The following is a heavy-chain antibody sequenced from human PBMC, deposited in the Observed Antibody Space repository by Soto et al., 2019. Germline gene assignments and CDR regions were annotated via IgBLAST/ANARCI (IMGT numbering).Heavy chain of an antibody. CDR1: GGSIRNGDYY. CDR2: VYYSGTT. J-gene: IGHJ4*02. CDR3: VTVNLVGAAYYFDY. D-gene: IGHD1-26*01. Sequence: SETLSLTCTVSGGSIRNGDYYCGWIRQPPGKGLEWIGYVYYSGTTYSHPSLNSRVSISVDTSENHFSLRLTSVTAADTAVYYCVTVNLVGAAYYFDYWGPGTLVTVSS. V-gene: IGHV4-30-4*01.